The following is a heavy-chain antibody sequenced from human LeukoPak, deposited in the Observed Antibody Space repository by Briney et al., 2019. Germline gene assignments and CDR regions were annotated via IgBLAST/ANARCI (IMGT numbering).Heavy chain of an antibody. D-gene: IGHD3-10*01. V-gene: IGHV4-61*02. CDR3: ARADGSGSLLDY. CDR1: GGSISSGSYY. J-gene: IGHJ4*02. Sequence: SQTLSLTCTVSGGSISSGSYYWSWIRQPAGTGLEWIGRIYTSGSTNYNPSLKSRVTISVDTSKNQFSLKLSSVTAADTAVYYCARADGSGSLLDYWGPGTLVTVSS. CDR2: IYTSGST.